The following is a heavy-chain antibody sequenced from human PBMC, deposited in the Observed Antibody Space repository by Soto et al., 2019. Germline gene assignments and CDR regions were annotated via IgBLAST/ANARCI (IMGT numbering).Heavy chain of an antibody. Sequence: KASETLSLTCTVSCGSVSSDSFYWSWIRQPPGKALEYIGHIYYTGTTNYNPSLKSRATISEDTSKNQFSLRLTSVTAADTAVYHCARMSTGRFVDYWGQGTLVTVSS. D-gene: IGHD1-26*01. CDR3: ARMSTGRFVDY. CDR2: IYYTGTT. V-gene: IGHV4-61*01. J-gene: IGHJ4*02. CDR1: CGSVSSDSFY.